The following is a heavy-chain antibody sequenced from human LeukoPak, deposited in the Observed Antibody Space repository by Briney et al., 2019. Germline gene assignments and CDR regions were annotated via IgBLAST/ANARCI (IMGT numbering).Heavy chain of an antibody. D-gene: IGHD1-1*01. V-gene: IGHV3-30*03. CDR2: ISYDGSNK. CDR1: GFTFSSYG. Sequence: GRSLRLSCAASGFTFSSYGMHWVRQAPGKGLEWVAVISYDGSNKYYADSVKGRFTISADKAKNSLYLQMNSLRVEDTAVYYCERDHNYAFDNWGQGTLVSVAS. J-gene: IGHJ4*02. CDR3: ERDHNYAFDN.